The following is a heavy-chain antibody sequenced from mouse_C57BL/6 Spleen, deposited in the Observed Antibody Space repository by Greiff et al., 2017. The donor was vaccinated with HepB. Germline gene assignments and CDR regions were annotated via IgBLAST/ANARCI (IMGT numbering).Heavy chain of an antibody. CDR3: ARDGYDEVFAY. D-gene: IGHD2-2*01. J-gene: IGHJ3*01. CDR2: IYPGDGDT. V-gene: IGHV1-82*01. CDR1: GYAFSSSW. Sequence: QVQLKQSGPELVKPGASVKISCKASGYAFSSSWMNWVKQRPGKGLEWIGRIYPGDGDTNYNGKFKGKATLTADKSSSTAYMQLSSLTSEDSAVYFCARDGYDEVFAYWGQGTLVTVSA.